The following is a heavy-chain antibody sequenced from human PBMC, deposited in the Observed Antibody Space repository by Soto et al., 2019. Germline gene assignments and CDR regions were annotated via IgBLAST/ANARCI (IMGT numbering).Heavy chain of an antibody. CDR2: MQPSSGRT. CDR3: ARGVTAGVDY. D-gene: IGHD1-26*01. V-gene: IGHV1-8*01. Sequence: QVQLVQSGAEVREPGASVKVSCKASGYSFTSLDINWVRQTTGQGLEWMGWMQPSSGRTGYAQKFQGRVTMTRDTSINTAYMELSSLTSDDTAFYYCARGVTAGVDYWAQGTLVTVSS. CDR1: GYSFTSLD. J-gene: IGHJ4*02.